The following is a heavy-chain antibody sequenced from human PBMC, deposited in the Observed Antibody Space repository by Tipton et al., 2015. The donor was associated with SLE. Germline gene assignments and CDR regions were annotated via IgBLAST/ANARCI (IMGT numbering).Heavy chain of an antibody. V-gene: IGHV3-74*01. CDR3: ARVSAWSYWYFDL. D-gene: IGHD6-19*01. J-gene: IGHJ2*01. CDR2: INSDGSST. Sequence: SLRLSCAASGFTFSSYWMHWVRQAPGKGLVWVSRINSDGSSTNYADSVKGRFTISRDNAKNTLFLQMNSLRAEDTAAYYCARVSAWSYWYFDLWGRGTLVTVSS. CDR1: GFTFSSYW.